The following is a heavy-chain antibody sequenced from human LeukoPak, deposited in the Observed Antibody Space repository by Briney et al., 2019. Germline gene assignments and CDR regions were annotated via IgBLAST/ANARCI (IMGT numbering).Heavy chain of an antibody. V-gene: IGHV4-39*07. Sequence: SETLSLTCTVSGGSISSSSYYWGWIRQPPGKGLEWIGSIYYSGGTYYNPSLKSRVTISVDTSKNQFSLKLSSVTAADTAVYYCARGHSWYFDYWGQGTLVTVSS. CDR2: IYYSGGT. J-gene: IGHJ4*02. D-gene: IGHD3-3*02. CDR1: GGSISSSSYY. CDR3: ARGHSWYFDY.